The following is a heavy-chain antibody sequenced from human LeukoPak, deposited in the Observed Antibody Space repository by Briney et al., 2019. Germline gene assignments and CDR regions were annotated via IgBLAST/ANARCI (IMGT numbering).Heavy chain of an antibody. CDR2: ISAYNGNT. V-gene: IGHV1-18*01. Sequence: ASVKVSCKASGYTFTSYGISWVRQVPGQGLEWMGWISAYNGNTNYAQKLQGRVTMTTDTSTSTAYMELRSLRSDDTAVYYCARVNDGYSSGWYGDYWGQGTLVTVSS. CDR1: GYTFTSYG. J-gene: IGHJ4*02. CDR3: ARVNDGYSSGWYGDY. D-gene: IGHD6-19*01.